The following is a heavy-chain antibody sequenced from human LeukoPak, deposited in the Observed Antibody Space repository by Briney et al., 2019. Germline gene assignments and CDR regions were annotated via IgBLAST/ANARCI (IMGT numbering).Heavy chain of an antibody. D-gene: IGHD1-26*01. CDR3: ARDRGTYNWLDP. J-gene: IGHJ5*02. Sequence: GGPLRLSCAASGFTLSDSAIHWVRHASEKGLEGVGLVDRPAKSYATAYGASVGGRFTISRDDSKNTAYLQMDSLKTEDTALYYCARDRGTYNWLDPWGQGTLVTVSS. CDR1: GFTLSDSA. CDR2: VDRPAKSYAT. V-gene: IGHV3-73*01.